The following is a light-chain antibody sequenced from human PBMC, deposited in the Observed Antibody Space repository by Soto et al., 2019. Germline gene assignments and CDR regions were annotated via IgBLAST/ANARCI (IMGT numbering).Light chain of an antibody. Sequence: DIQMTQSPSTLSASAGDRVTITCRASQSISSWLAWYQQKPGKAPKLLIHEASSLESGVPSRFSGSGSETEFTLTISSLQPDDFATYYCQQCNSYPLTFGGGTKVEIK. CDR3: QQCNSYPLT. CDR2: EAS. CDR1: QSISSW. J-gene: IGKJ4*01. V-gene: IGKV1-5*03.